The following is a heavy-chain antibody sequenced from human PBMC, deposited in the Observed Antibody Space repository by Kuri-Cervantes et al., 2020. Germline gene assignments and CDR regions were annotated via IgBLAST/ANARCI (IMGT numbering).Heavy chain of an antibody. V-gene: IGHV4-61*08. CDR2: VYYSGGP. CDR3: AREGGMVRGVRPYYFYMDV. CDR1: GGSITNADYY. J-gene: IGHJ6*03. D-gene: IGHD3-10*01. Sequence: SETLSLTCTVSGGSITNADYYWSWIRQPPGKGLEWIGYVYYSGGPKFNPSLESRVTISVDTSKNQLSLKLNSAIAADTAVYYCAREGGMVRGVRPYYFYMDVWGKGTTVTVSS.